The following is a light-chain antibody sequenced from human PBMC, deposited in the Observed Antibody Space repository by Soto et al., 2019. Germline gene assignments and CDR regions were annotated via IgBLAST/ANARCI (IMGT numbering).Light chain of an antibody. CDR3: QQYGSSPSIT. CDR1: QTVTSNY. CDR2: GAS. J-gene: IGKJ5*01. V-gene: IGKV3-20*01. Sequence: EIVLTQSPGTLSLSPGERATLSCRASQTVTSNYLAWYRQKPGQAPRLLIHGASSRATGIPDRFSGRGSGTDFTLTISRLEPEDFAVYYCQQYGSSPSITFGQGTRLDIK.